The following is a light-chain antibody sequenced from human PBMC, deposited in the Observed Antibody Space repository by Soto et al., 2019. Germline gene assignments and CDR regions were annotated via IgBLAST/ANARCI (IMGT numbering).Light chain of an antibody. V-gene: IGKV3-15*01. J-gene: IGKJ2*01. Sequence: EIVMTQSPATLSVSPGERVTLSCWASQSVRSNLAWYQQKPCQAPRLLIYGASTRASDIPARFSGSGSGTDFTLTISSLQSEDFAVYYCQQYNNWPPLYTVGQGTKLEVK. CDR3: QQYNNWPPLYT. CDR2: GAS. CDR1: QSVRSN.